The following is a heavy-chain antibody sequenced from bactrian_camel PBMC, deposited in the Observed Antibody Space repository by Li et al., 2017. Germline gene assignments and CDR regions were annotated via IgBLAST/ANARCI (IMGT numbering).Heavy chain of an antibody. J-gene: IGHJ4*01. CDR1: GYTFNT. CDR2: ISIGNGLT. CDR3: AARDSDVAVGHGETVSSGRWRRGTSRFGCTLHSDFNY. V-gene: IGHV3S63*01. D-gene: IGHD1*01. Sequence: HVQLVESGGGSALAGGSVRLSCAASGYTFNTYSWFRQAPGQEREGVASISIGNGLTDYVDSVKGRFTISQDNSKNMVFLEMNNLLPEDTAMYYCAARDSDVAVGHGETVSSGRWRRGTSRFGCTLHSDFNYRGQGTQVTVS.